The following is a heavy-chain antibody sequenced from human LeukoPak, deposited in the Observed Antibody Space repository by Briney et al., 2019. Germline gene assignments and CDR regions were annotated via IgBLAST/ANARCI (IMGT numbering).Heavy chain of an antibody. CDR3: ARDFDWLLLDDY. J-gene: IGHJ4*02. V-gene: IGHV3-21*01. CDR1: GFTFSSYS. D-gene: IGHD3-9*01. Sequence: PGGSLRLSCAASGFTFSSYSMNWVRQAPGKGLEWVSSISSSSSYIYYADSVKGRFTISRDNAKNSLYLQMDSLRAEDTAVYYCARDFDWLLLDDYWGQGTLVTVSS. CDR2: ISSSSSYI.